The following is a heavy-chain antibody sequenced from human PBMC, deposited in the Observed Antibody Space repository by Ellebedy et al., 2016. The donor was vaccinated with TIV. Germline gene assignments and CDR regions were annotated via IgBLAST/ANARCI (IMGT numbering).Heavy chain of an antibody. CDR3: ATGIATRPSGC. V-gene: IGHV3-66*01. CDR2: IYTENGGENT. J-gene: IGHJ4*02. D-gene: IGHD6-6*01. Sequence: PGGSLRLSCVASGLSVSASYMSWVSQGPGMGLERITVIYTENGGENTFYADSLKGRFSVSRDNSKNTVYLQMNSLTVEDTAVYFCATGIATRPSGCWGQGTPVTVSS. CDR1: GLSVSASY.